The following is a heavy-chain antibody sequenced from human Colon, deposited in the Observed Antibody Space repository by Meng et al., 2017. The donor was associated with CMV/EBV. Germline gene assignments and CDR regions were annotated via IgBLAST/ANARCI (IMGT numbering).Heavy chain of an antibody. V-gene: IGHV3-23*01. CDR2: ISGNGATT. CDR3: AKCITSCQTRAFDM. Sequence: GESLKISCAASGFTFNSQAMGWVRQAPGKGLEWVSAISGNGATTHYADSVKGRFTMSRDNSKNTLYLQMNRLKAEDTDIYYCAKCITSCQTRAFDMWGQGTMVTVSS. CDR1: GFTFNSQA. J-gene: IGHJ3*02. D-gene: IGHD3-10*01.